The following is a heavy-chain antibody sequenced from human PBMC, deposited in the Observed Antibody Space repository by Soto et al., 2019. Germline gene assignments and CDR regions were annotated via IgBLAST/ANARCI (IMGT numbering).Heavy chain of an antibody. J-gene: IGHJ3*02. D-gene: IGHD3-22*01. CDR3: ARDGAYYDSSGQPDAFDI. Sequence: VQLVESGGGLVQPGGSLRLSCAASGFTFSSYEMNWVRQAPGKGLAWVSYISSSGSTIYYADSVKCRFTISRDNDKNSLYLQMNSLRAEDTAVYYCARDGAYYDSSGQPDAFDIWGQGTMVTVSS. V-gene: IGHV3-48*03. CDR1: GFTFSSYE. CDR2: ISSSGSTI.